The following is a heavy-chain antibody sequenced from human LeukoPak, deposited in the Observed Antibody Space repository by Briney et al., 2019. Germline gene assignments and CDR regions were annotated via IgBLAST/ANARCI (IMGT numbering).Heavy chain of an antibody. J-gene: IGHJ5*02. CDR2: IISDGSST. V-gene: IGHV3-74*01. CDR3: ARFGDYYGSGSPNWFDP. Sequence: PGGSLRLSCVASGFTFSSFWMHWVRQAPGKGLVWVSRIISDGSSTTYADSVEGRFTISRDNAKNSLYLQMNSLRAEDTAVYYCARFGDYYGSGSPNWFDPWGQGTLVTVSS. CDR1: GFTFSSFW. D-gene: IGHD3-10*01.